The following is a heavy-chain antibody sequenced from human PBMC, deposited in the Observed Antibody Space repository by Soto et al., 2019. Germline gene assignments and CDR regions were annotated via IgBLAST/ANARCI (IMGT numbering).Heavy chain of an antibody. J-gene: IGHJ4*02. V-gene: IGHV5-51*01. Sequence: PGESLKISCKGSGYTFINFWIGWVRQMPGRGLEWMGIIYPGDSDTRYSPSFQGQITISVDKSLNTAYLQWSSLKASDTAIYFCASSVLVTSTMNYFDLWGQGTLVTVSS. CDR2: IYPGDSDT. CDR1: GYTFINFW. D-gene: IGHD2-8*02. CDR3: ASSVLVTSTMNYFDL.